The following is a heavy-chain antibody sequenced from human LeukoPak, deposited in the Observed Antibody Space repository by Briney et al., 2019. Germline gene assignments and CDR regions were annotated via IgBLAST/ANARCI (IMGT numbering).Heavy chain of an antibody. CDR3: ARGEGWYCCGTDCFTHWFDP. D-gene: IGHD2-2*02. CDR1: GFTFSSYA. Sequence: PGGSLRLSCAASGFTFSSYAMSWVRQAPGKGLEWVSAISGSGGSTYYADSVKGRFTISRDNAKNTLYLQMNSLRAEDTAVYYCARGEGWYCCGTDCFTHWFDPWGQGTLVTVSS. CDR2: ISGSGGST. J-gene: IGHJ5*02. V-gene: IGHV3-23*01.